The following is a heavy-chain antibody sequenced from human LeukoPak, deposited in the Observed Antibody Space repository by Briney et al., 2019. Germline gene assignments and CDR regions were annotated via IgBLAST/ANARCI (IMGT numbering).Heavy chain of an antibody. V-gene: IGHV3-7*01. CDR3: AAERRGSSYYDGKEAFDH. D-gene: IGHD4-23*01. CDR2: INEDGGEK. Sequence: PGGSLKLSCVASSFTFSNCWMSWLRQTPGRGPEWVANINEDGGEKHYADSVKGRFTITRDNAKNTLYLQINSLRAEAAAVYYCAAERRGSSYYDGKEAFDHWGQGTLVAVSS. J-gene: IGHJ4*02. CDR1: SFTFSNCW.